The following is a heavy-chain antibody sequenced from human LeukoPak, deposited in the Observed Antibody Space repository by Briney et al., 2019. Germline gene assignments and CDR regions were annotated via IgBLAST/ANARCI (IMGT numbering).Heavy chain of an antibody. J-gene: IGHJ5*02. D-gene: IGHD3-22*01. CDR2: IIPIFGTA. Sequence: GASVKFSCKPSGGTLSSYAIRLVREAPGQRLEWMGGIIPIFGTANYAQKFQGRVTITTDEPTSTAYMELSSLRSEDTAVYYCALTPYDNVGNWFDPWGQGTLVTVSS. V-gene: IGHV1-69*05. CDR1: GGTLSSYA. CDR3: ALTPYDNVGNWFDP.